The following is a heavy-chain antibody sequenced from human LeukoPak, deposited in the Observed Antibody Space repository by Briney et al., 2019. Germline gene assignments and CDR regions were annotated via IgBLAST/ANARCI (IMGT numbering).Heavy chain of an antibody. CDR1: GDSISSYY. J-gene: IGHJ4*02. D-gene: IGHD2/OR15-2a*01. CDR3: ARDIIAGGRFDY. V-gene: IGHV4-59*01. Sequence: PSETLSLTCTVSGDSISSYYWSWIRQPPGKGLEWIGYISYSGSTNYNPSLKSRVTIPLDTPKNQFSLKLSSVTAADTAMYYCARDIIAGGRFDYWGQGTLVTVPS. CDR2: ISYSGST.